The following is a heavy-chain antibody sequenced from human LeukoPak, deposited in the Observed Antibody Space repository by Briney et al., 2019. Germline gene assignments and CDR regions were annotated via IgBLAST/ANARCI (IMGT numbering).Heavy chain of an antibody. CDR3: ARSTLAAAGTWAFDV. J-gene: IGHJ3*01. V-gene: IGHV4-4*07. CDR2: IYTSGST. Sequence: SETLSLTCTVSGGSISSYYWSWIRQPAGKGLEWIGRIYTSGSTNYNPSLKSRVTMSVDTSKNQFSLKLSSVTAADTAVYYCARSTLAAAGTWAFDVWGQGTMVTVSS. D-gene: IGHD6-13*01. CDR1: GGSISSYY.